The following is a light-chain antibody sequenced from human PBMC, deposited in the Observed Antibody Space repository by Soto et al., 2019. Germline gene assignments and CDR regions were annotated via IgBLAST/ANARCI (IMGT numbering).Light chain of an antibody. CDR3: SSYEGSSTYV. CDR2: EVS. J-gene: IGLJ1*01. Sequence: QSALTQPPSASGSPGQSVTISCTGTSSDVGGYNYVSWYQQHPGKAPKLMIYEVSERPSGVPDRFSGSKSSNTASLTVSGLQAEDEADYYCSSYEGSSTYVFGTGTNVTVL. CDR1: SSDVGGYNY. V-gene: IGLV2-8*01.